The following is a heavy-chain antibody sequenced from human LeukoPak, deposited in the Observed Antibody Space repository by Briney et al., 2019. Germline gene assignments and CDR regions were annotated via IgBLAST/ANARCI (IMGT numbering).Heavy chain of an antibody. CDR1: GFNLRTYW. CDR2: INGEGSRI. CDR3: ARDPGYYYYGMDV. V-gene: IGHV3-74*01. Sequence: GGSLRLSCAGTGFNLRTYWIHWVRHSPGRGLEWVARINGEGSRISYADSVRGRFTISRDNAKNTAYLQMNSLRAEDTALYYCARDPGYYYYGMDVWCQGTTVVVSS. J-gene: IGHJ6*02.